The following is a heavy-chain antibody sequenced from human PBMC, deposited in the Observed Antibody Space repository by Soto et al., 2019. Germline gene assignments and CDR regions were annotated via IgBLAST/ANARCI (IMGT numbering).Heavy chain of an antibody. V-gene: IGHV1-2*02. J-gene: IGHJ6*02. Sequence: QVQLVQSGAEVKKPGASVKVSCKASGYTFTGYYMHWVRQAPGQGLEWMGWINPNSGGTNYAQKFQGRVTMTRDTSISTAYMELSRLGSDDTAVYYCARDDYSNRQDEVVGYYGMDVWGQGTTVTVSS. CDR2: INPNSGGT. D-gene: IGHD4-4*01. CDR3: ARDDYSNRQDEVVGYYGMDV. CDR1: GYTFTGYY.